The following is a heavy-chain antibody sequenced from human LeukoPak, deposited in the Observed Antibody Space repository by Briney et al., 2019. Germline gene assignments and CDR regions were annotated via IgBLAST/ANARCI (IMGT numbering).Heavy chain of an antibody. CDR1: GFTFSSYE. CDR3: GRVEDGGGQSSANPFDY. CDR2: ISSSGSTI. Sequence: GGSLRLSCAASGFTFSSYEMNWVRQAPGKGLEWVSYISSSGSTIYYADSVKGRFTISRDNAKNSLYLQMNSLRAEDAAVYYCGRVEDGGGQSSANPFDYWGQGTLVTVSS. V-gene: IGHV3-48*03. D-gene: IGHD3-16*01. J-gene: IGHJ4*02.